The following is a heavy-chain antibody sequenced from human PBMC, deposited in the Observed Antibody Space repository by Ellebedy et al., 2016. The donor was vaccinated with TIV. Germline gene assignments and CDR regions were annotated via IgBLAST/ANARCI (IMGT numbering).Heavy chain of an antibody. CDR3: ARGYCSSISCFDY. Sequence: GSLRLSXTVSGGSISRHYLTWIRQPPGQGLEWIGYIYYSGSTNYNPSLKSRVTISVDTSKNQFSLKLSSVTAADTAMYYCARGYCSSISCFDYWGQGTLVTVSS. J-gene: IGHJ4*02. V-gene: IGHV4-59*11. D-gene: IGHD2-2*01. CDR2: IYYSGST. CDR1: GGSISRHY.